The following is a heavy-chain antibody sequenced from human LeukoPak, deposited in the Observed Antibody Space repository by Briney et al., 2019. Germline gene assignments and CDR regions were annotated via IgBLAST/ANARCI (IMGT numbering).Heavy chain of an antibody. Sequence: SETLSLTCAVYGGSFSGYYWSWIRQPPGKGLEWIGEINHSGSTNYNPSLKSRVTISVDTSKNQFSLELSSVTAADTAVYYCARDSSGYPFDYWGQGTLVTVSS. CDR1: GGSFSGYY. D-gene: IGHD3-22*01. CDR2: INHSGST. V-gene: IGHV4-34*01. CDR3: ARDSSGYPFDY. J-gene: IGHJ4*02.